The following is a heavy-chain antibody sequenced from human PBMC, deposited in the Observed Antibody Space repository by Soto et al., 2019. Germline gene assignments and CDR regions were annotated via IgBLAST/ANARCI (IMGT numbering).Heavy chain of an antibody. J-gene: IGHJ5*01. CDR1: GGSFSGYY. CDR2: FNHSGST. V-gene: IGHV4-34*01. Sequence: PSETLSLTCGVYGGSFSGYYCRWIRQPPGKGLEWIGEFNHSGSTNYHPSLKIRVTISVETSTNQISLKLSSVTAADTAVYYSARGIGYCSSSSRCSPNSFGSWGQGTLVTVSS. D-gene: IGHD2-2*01. CDR3: ARGIGYCSSSSRCSPNSFGS.